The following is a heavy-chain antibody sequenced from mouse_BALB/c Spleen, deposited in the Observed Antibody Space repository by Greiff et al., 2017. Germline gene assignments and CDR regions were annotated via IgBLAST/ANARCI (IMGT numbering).Heavy chain of an antibody. J-gene: IGHJ2*01. CDR3: ASHHYGNYEY. D-gene: IGHD2-1*01. CDR1: GFNIKDTY. CDR2: IDPANGNT. V-gene: IGHV14-3*02. Sequence: EVQLQQSGAELVKPGASVKLSCTASGFNIKDTYMHWVKQRPEQGLEWIGRIDPANGNTKYDPKFQGKATITADTSSNTAYLQLSSLTSEDTAVYYCASHHYGNYEYWGQGTTLTVSS.